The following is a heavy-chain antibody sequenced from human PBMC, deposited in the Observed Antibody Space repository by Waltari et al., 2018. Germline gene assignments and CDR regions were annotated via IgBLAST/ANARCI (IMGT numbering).Heavy chain of an antibody. CDR3: VTGPRDKWVGRYSGEFFHH. Sequence: QVQLQQWGAGLVRPSETLSLTCDVYGVSLTDYYWTWIRQSPGKGLEWIRENNLGDITYSTPSLDNRVTMLLDKSKNQFSLRLDSGTAADTAVYYCVTGPRDKWVGRYSGEFFHHWGPGTLVTVSS. CDR1: GVSLTDYY. D-gene: IGHD3-9*01. CDR2: NNLGDIT. V-gene: IGHV4-34*02. J-gene: IGHJ1*01.